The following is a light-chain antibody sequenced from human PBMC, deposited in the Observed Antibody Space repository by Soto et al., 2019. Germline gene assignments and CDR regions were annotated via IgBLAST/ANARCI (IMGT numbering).Light chain of an antibody. CDR1: QSVSSSS. Sequence: EIVLTQSPGTLSLSPGERATLSCRASQSVSSSSLAWYQQKPGQAPRLLIYGTSSRATAISDRFSGSGSGTDFTLRISSLEPEDFVVYYCQHYGGSPRYAFGQGTKLEIK. V-gene: IGKV3-20*01. J-gene: IGKJ2*01. CDR2: GTS. CDR3: QHYGGSPRYA.